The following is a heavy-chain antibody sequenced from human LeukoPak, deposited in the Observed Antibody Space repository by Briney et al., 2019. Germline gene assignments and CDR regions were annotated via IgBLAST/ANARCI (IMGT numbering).Heavy chain of an antibody. Sequence: ASVKVSCKASGYTFTGYYMHWVRQATGQGLEWMGWMNPNSGNTGYAQKFQGRVTMTRNTSISTAYMELSSLRSEDTAVYYCARALGYCSGGSCYSILGYYYYYMDVWGKGTTVTVSS. J-gene: IGHJ6*03. V-gene: IGHV1-8*02. CDR2: MNPNSGNT. D-gene: IGHD2-15*01. CDR1: GYTFTGYY. CDR3: ARALGYCSGGSCYSILGYYYYYMDV.